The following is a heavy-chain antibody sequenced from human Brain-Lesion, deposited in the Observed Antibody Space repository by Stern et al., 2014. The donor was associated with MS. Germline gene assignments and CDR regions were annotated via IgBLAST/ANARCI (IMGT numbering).Heavy chain of an antibody. V-gene: IGHV4-61*02. CDR1: GASISSGTYF. CDR3: ARAYYYDTSGDSDAFNI. CDR2: ISTSGST. Sequence: QVQLQESGPGLVKPSQTLSLTCTVSGASISSGTYFWTWIRQPAGKGLEWIGRISTSGSTTYNPSLKSRVTIPLDPSKKEFSLKLSSVTAADTAVYYCARAYYYDTSGDSDAFNIWGQGTQVTVSS. D-gene: IGHD3-22*01. J-gene: IGHJ3*02.